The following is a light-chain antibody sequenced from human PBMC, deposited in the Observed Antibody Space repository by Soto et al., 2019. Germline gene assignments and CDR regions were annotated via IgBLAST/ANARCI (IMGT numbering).Light chain of an antibody. J-gene: IGKJ4*01. CDR1: QDISNY. CDR2: DAS. CDR3: QQYDNLPIT. Sequence: DLQMTQSPSSLSASVGDRVTITCQASQDISNYLNWYQQKPGKAPKLLIYDASNLETGVPSRFSGSGSGTDFTFTISSLQPEDIATCYCQQYDNLPITFGGGTKVEIK. V-gene: IGKV1-33*01.